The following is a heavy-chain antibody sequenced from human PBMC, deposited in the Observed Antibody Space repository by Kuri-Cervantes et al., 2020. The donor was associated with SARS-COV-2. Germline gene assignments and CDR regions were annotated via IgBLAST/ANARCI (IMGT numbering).Heavy chain of an antibody. V-gene: IGHV3-30-3*01. CDR3: ARIPVRALEWTISRDSYDHYMDV. D-gene: IGHD3-3*01. Sequence: GESLKISCAASGFTFSSYAMHWVRQAPGKGLEWVAVISYDGSNKYYADSVKGRFTISRDNSKNTLYLQMNRLRADDTAIYYCARIPVRALEWTISRDSYDHYMDVWGRGTTVTVSS. CDR1: GFTFSSYA. CDR2: ISYDGSNK. J-gene: IGHJ6*03.